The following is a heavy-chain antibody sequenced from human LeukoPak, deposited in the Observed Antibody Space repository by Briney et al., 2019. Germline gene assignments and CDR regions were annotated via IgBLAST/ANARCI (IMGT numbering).Heavy chain of an antibody. Sequence: SETLSLTCTVSGGSVSSGSYYWSWIRQPPGKGLEWIGYIYYSGSTNYNPSLKSRVTISVDTSKNQFSLKLSSVTAADTAVYYCARWSAGYCSSTSCQALSAFDYWGQGTLVTVSS. CDR3: ARWSAGYCSSTSCQALSAFDY. J-gene: IGHJ4*02. CDR1: GGSVSSGSYY. CDR2: IYYSGST. V-gene: IGHV4-61*01. D-gene: IGHD2-2*01.